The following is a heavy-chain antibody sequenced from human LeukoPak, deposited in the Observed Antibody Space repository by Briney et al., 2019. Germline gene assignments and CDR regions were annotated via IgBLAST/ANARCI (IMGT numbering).Heavy chain of an antibody. CDR3: AGDNNVLFGDYYYYYMDV. J-gene: IGHJ6*03. CDR1: GYTFTGYY. Sequence: ASVKVSCKASGYTFTGYYMHWVRQAPGQGLEGMGWINPNSGGTNYAQKFQGRVTKTRHTPISTAHMELRRLRSDHTAVYYCAGDNNVLFGDYYYYYMDVWGKGTTVTVSS. CDR2: INPNSGGT. D-gene: IGHD3-10*02. V-gene: IGHV1-2*02.